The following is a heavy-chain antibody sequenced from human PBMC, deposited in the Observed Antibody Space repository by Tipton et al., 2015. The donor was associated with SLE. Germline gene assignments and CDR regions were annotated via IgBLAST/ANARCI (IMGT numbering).Heavy chain of an antibody. D-gene: IGHD1-26*01. J-gene: IGHJ5*02. CDR2: IYDTETT. CDR1: SGSISSSDYY. Sequence: TLSLTCTVSSGSISSSDYYWGWIRQPPGKGLEWIGNIYDTETTYYNPSLKSRVTMSIDRSKNHFSLRLRSVSAADTAIYYCAREVKSGRYDWFDPWGQGTLVTVSS. V-gene: IGHV4-31*03. CDR3: AREVKSGRYDWFDP.